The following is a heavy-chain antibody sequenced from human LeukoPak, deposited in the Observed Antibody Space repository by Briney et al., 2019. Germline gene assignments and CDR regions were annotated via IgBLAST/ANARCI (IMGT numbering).Heavy chain of an antibody. CDR3: AGRGTYCSSTSCPSIDY. CDR1: GFSFTNAW. J-gene: IGHJ4*02. D-gene: IGHD2-2*01. V-gene: IGHV3-23*01. Sequence: PGESLRLSSAASGFSFTNAWMTWVRQAPGKGLEWVSGVSGSGSSSYYVDSVKGRFTISRDNSKNTLYLQMNSLRAEDTAVYYCAGRGTYCSSTSCPSIDYWGQGTLVTVSS. CDR2: VSGSGSSS.